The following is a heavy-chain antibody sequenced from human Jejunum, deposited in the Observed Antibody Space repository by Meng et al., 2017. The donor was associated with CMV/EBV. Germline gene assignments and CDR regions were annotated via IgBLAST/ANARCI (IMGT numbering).Heavy chain of an antibody. CDR1: YSITNNG. CDR2: ISTYDGKT. Sequence: YSITNNGIGGVRQAPGQGLEWMGWISTYDGKTDYAQNLQGRVTMTMDTSMNTANMELGSLTSDDTAVYFCARRIAAIGPLYYFDSWGQGTLVTVSS. D-gene: IGHD6-13*01. J-gene: IGHJ4*02. V-gene: IGHV1-18*01. CDR3: ARRIAAIGPLYYFDS.